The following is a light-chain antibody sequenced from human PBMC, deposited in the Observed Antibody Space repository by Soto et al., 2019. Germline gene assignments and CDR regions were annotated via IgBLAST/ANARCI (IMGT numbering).Light chain of an antibody. Sequence: QSVLTQPPSVSAAPGQKVTISCSGSSSNIGNNFVSWFQQLPGTAPKLLIYDNSERPSGIPDRFSGSKSGTSATLDITGLQTGDEAVYYCGTWDSSHVVFGGGTKLTVL. CDR2: DNS. CDR1: SSNIGNNF. J-gene: IGLJ2*01. V-gene: IGLV1-51*01. CDR3: GTWDSSHVV.